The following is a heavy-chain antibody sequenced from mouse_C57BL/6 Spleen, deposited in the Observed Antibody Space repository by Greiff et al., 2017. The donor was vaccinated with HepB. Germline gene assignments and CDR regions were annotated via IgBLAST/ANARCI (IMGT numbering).Heavy chain of an antibody. CDR3: ARSGGWLLRLAMDY. D-gene: IGHD2-3*01. V-gene: IGHV1-75*01. CDR2: IFPGSGST. J-gene: IGHJ4*01. Sequence: VQLQQSGPELVKPGASVKISCKASGYTFTDYYINWVKQRPGQGLEWIGWIFPGSGSTYYNEKFKGKGTLTVDKSSSTAYMLLSSLTSEDSAVYFCARSGGWLLRLAMDYWGQGTSVTVSS. CDR1: GYTFTDYY.